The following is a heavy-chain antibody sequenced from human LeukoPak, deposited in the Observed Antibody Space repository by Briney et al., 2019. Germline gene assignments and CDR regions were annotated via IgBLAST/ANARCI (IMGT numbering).Heavy chain of an antibody. CDR3: ATGRPRYYFDY. CDR1: GGSISSGGYY. D-gene: IGHD3-10*01. V-gene: IGHV4-31*03. J-gene: IGHJ4*02. CDR2: IYYSGST. Sequence: SETLSLTCTVSGGSISSGGYYWSWIRQHPGKGLEWIGYIYYSGSTYYNPSLKSRVTISVDTSKNQFSLKLGSVTAADTAVYYCATGRPRYYFDYWGQGTLVTVSS.